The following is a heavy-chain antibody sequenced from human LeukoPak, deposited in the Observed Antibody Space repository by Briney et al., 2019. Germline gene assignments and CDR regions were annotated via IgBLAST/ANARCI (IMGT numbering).Heavy chain of an antibody. CDR2: IYTSGST. CDR3: ARTRRWFDP. Sequence: GLEWIGYIYTSGSTNYNPSLKSRVTISVDMSKNQFSLKLSSVTAADTAVYYCARTRRWFDPWGQGTLVTVSS. V-gene: IGHV4-4*09. J-gene: IGHJ5*02.